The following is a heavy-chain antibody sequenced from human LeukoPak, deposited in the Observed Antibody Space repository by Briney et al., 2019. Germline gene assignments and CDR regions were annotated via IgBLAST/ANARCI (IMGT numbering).Heavy chain of an antibody. Sequence: PSETLSLTCAVYGGSFSGYYWSWIRQPPGKGLEWIGEINHSGSTNYNPSLKSRVTISVDTSKNQFSLKLSSVTAADTAVYYCARRFSWSSGWRPRAYFDYWGQGTLVTVSS. V-gene: IGHV4-34*01. CDR1: GGSFSGYY. J-gene: IGHJ4*02. CDR2: INHSGST. D-gene: IGHD6-19*01. CDR3: ARRFSWSSGWRPRAYFDY.